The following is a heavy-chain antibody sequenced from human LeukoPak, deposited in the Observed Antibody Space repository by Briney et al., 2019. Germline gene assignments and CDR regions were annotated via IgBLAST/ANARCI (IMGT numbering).Heavy chain of an antibody. V-gene: IGHV1-69*13. CDR2: IIPIFGTA. D-gene: IGHD3-22*01. CDR3: ARADPSSGYYLPCHS. CDR1: GGTFSSYA. J-gene: IGHJ4*02. Sequence: ASVKVSCKASGGTFSSYAISWVRQAPGQGLEWMGGIIPIFGTANYAQKLQGRVTITADESTSTAYMELSSLRSEDTAVYYCARADPSSGYYLPCHSWGQGTLVTVSS.